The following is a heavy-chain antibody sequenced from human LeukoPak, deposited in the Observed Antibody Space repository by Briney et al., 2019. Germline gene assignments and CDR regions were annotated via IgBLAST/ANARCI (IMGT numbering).Heavy chain of an antibody. CDR2: TYYRSKWYN. Sequence: SQTLSLTCAISGDSVSSNSSAWNWIRQSPSRGLEWLGRTYYRSKWYNGYALSVKSRITINPDTSKNQFSLQLNSVTPEDTAVYYCAREDSSGYYSAFDYWGQGTLVTVSS. CDR1: GDSVSSNSSA. D-gene: IGHD3-22*01. CDR3: AREDSSGYYSAFDY. J-gene: IGHJ4*02. V-gene: IGHV6-1*01.